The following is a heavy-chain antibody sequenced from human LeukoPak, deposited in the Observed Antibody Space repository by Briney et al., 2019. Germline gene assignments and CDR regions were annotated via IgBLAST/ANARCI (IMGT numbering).Heavy chain of an antibody. D-gene: IGHD5-18*01. V-gene: IGHV4-39*01. J-gene: IGHJ3*02. CDR2: IYYSGST. CDR1: GGSISSSSYY. Sequence: SETLPLTCTVSGGSISSSSYYWGWIRQPPGEGLEWIGSIYYSGSTYYNPSLKSRVTISVDTSKNQFSLKLSSVTAADTAVYYWARHGWIQLYLAPGAFDIWGQGTMVTVSS. CDR3: ARHGWIQLYLAPGAFDI.